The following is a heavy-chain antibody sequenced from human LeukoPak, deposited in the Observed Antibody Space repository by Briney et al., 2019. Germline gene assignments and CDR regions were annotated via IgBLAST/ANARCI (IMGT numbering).Heavy chain of an antibody. CDR3: AKDSDYYDSSGYFDI. J-gene: IGHJ3*02. Sequence: GGSLRLSCAASGFTFDDYAMHWVRQAPGKGLEWVSGISWNSGSIGYADSVKGRFTISRDNAKNSPYLQMNSLRAEDTALYYCAKDSDYYDSSGYFDIWGQGTMVTVSS. CDR2: ISWNSGSI. D-gene: IGHD3-22*01. CDR1: GFTFDDYA. V-gene: IGHV3-9*01.